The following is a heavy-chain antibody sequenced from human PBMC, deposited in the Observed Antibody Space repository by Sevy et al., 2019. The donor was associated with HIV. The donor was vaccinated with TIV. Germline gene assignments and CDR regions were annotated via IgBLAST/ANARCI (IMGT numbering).Heavy chain of an antibody. V-gene: IGHV1-69*13. CDR3: ARGARGYSGYDSYYFDY. CDR1: GGTFSSYA. J-gene: IGHJ4*02. Sequence: ASVKVSCKASGGTFSSYAISWVRQAPGQGLEWMGGIIPIFGTANYAQKFQGRVTITADESTSTAYMELSSLRSEYTAVYYCARGARGYSGYDSYYFDYWGQGTLVTVSS. D-gene: IGHD5-12*01. CDR2: IIPIFGTA.